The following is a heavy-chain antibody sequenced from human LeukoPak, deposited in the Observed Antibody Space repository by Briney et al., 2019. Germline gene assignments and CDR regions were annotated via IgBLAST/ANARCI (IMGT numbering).Heavy chain of an antibody. Sequence: GGSLRLSCEGSAFIFSGHWMNWVRQTPGKGLEWVASIKEDGSERQYVDSVKGRFSISRDNTKGSLFLQLNSLRAEDTAVYYCARHILADGTFDPWGQGTLVTVSS. V-gene: IGHV3-7*01. CDR3: ARHILADGTFDP. D-gene: IGHD6-13*01. J-gene: IGHJ5*02. CDR1: AFIFSGHW. CDR2: IKEDGSER.